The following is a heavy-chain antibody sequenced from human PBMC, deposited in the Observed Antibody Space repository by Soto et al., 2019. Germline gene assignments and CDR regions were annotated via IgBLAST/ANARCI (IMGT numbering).Heavy chain of an antibody. CDR3: ATLTPRGYSYGSYYYYGMDV. CDR2: VSTSRNYK. D-gene: IGHD5-18*01. J-gene: IGHJ6*02. Sequence: GGSLRLSCAASGFIFSSYSVNWVRQAPGKGLEWVASVSTSRNYKYYADSVKGRFTISRDNVKNSLYLQMNSLRAEDTAVYYCATLTPRGYSYGSYYYYGMDVWGQGTTVTVSS. CDR1: GFIFSSYS. V-gene: IGHV3-21*01.